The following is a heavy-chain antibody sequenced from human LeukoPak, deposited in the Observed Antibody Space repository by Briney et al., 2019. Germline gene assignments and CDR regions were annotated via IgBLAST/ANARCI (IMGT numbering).Heavy chain of an antibody. CDR1: GFTFTNHW. J-gene: IGHJ4*02. CDR3: GPLDYGD. CDR2: VNVDGSST. V-gene: IGHV3-74*01. D-gene: IGHD4-17*01. Sequence: GGSLRLSCAASGFTFTNHWMQWARQTPGEGLVWVSGVNVDGSSTFYADSVKGRFTISRDNVKNTLDLQMNSLRVEDTAVYYCGPLDYGDWGQGTLVTVSS.